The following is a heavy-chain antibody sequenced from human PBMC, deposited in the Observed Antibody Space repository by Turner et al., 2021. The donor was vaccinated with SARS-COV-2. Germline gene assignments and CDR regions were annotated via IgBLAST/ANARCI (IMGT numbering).Heavy chain of an antibody. CDR1: GGTFSSYD. CDR3: ARAGRVDGFYGGLDY. V-gene: IGHV1-69*01. CDR2: VVPMMRSV. J-gene: IGHJ4*02. Sequence: QVQLVQSGEEVKKPGSTVKVSCKASGGTFSSYDFSWVRQAPTQGLEWLGGVVPMMRSVKYAQKFHGRLTITADESTSTVHMELTNLRSEDTAVYFCARAGRVDGFYGGLDYWGRGPWSPSPQ. D-gene: IGHD2-8*02.